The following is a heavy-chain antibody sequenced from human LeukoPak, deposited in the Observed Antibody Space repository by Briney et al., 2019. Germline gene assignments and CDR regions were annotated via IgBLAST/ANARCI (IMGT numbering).Heavy chain of an antibody. CDR2: IWPDRRNK. D-gene: IGHD1-26*01. J-gene: IGHJ6*02. CDR1: GFSLNDYG. V-gene: IGHV3-33*01. CDR3: VRKEVGTLRAMDV. Sequence: PGGSLRLSCAASGFSLNDYGIHWVRQAPGKGLEWVATIWPDRRNKYYADSVKGRFTISRDNSENTLYLQMSSLRSEDTGVYYCVRKEVGTLRAMDVWGQGTTVIVSS.